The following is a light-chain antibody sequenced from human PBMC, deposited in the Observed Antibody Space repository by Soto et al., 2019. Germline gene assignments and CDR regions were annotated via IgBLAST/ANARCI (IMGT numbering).Light chain of an antibody. CDR2: GAS. CDR3: QQYNNWPPIFT. J-gene: IGKJ3*01. V-gene: IGKV3-15*01. Sequence: EIVMTQSPATLSVSPEERATLSCRASQSVSSNLAWYQQKPGQAPRLLIYGASTRATGIPARFSGSGSGTEFTLTISSLQSEDFAVYHCQQYNNWPPIFTLGPGTKVDIK. CDR1: QSVSSN.